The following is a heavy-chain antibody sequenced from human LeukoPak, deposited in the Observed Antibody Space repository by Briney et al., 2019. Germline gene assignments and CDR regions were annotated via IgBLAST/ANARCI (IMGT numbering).Heavy chain of an antibody. D-gene: IGHD1-26*01. V-gene: IGHV4-61*08. CDR3: AGGSFREGFDP. Sequence: SETLSLTCTVSGGSISSGGYYWSWIRQHPGKGLEWIGYIYYSGSTNYNPSLKSRVTISVDTSKNQFSLKLSSVTAADTAVYYCAGGSFREGFDPWGQGTLVTVSS. CDR1: GGSISSGGYY. CDR2: IYYSGST. J-gene: IGHJ5*02.